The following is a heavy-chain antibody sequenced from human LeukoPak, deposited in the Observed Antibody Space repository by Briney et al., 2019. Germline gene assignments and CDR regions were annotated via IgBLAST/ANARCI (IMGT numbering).Heavy chain of an antibody. D-gene: IGHD3/OR15-3a*01. Sequence: GGSLRLSCAASGFTFSSYWMHWVRQAPGKGLVWVSRINSDGSSTSYADPVKGRFTISRDNAKDSLYLQMNGLRAEDTAIYYCARAQWTAFDYYYYMDVWGKGTTVTVSS. CDR2: INSDGSST. CDR1: GFTFSSYW. V-gene: IGHV3-74*01. J-gene: IGHJ6*03. CDR3: ARAQWTAFDYYYYMDV.